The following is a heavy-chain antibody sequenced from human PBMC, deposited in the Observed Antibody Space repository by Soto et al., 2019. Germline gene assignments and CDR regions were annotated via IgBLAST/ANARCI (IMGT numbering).Heavy chain of an antibody. CDR2: INHSGST. J-gene: IGHJ5*02. V-gene: IGHV4-34*01. CDR3: AREGYYGSGTEGIFDP. D-gene: IGHD3-10*01. CDR1: GGSFSGYY. Sequence: QVQLQQWGAGLLKPSETLSLTCAVYGGSFSGYYWSWIRQPPGKGLEWIGEINHSGSTNYNPSLNSGVTISVDTSKNQCSLKRSSVTAADTAVYYCAREGYYGSGTEGIFDPWGQGTLVTVSS.